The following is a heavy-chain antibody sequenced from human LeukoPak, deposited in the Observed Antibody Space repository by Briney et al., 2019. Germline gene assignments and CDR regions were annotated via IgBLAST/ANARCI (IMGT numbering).Heavy chain of an antibody. J-gene: IGHJ4*02. V-gene: IGHV3-53*01. CDR3: ATDYGGNSGWY. Sequence: GGSLRLSCAASGFTVSSNYMCWVRQAPGKGLEWVSVIYSGGSTYYADSVKGRFTISRDNSKNTLYLQMNSLRAEDTAVYYCATDYGGNSGWYWGQGTLVTVSS. CDR2: IYSGGST. CDR1: GFTVSSNY. D-gene: IGHD4-23*01.